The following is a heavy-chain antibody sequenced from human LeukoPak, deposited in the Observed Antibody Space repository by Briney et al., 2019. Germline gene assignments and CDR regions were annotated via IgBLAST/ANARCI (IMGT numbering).Heavy chain of an antibody. CDR1: GYSFTTYS. D-gene: IGHD3-16*02. V-gene: IGHV5-51*01. CDR2: IFPGDSDT. Sequence: GESLKISGKGSGYSFTTYSIAWVGQMHGKGLEWMRIIFPGDSDTRYSPSFQGQVTISADKSISTAYLQWSSLKASDTAMYYCARLPYDYVWGSYRHRAFDIWGQGTMVTVSS. J-gene: IGHJ3*02. CDR3: ARLPYDYVWGSYRHRAFDI.